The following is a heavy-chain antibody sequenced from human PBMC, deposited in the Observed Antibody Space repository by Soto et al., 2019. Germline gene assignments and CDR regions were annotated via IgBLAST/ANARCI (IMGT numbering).Heavy chain of an antibody. CDR2: IYYTGAT. CDR1: GASMGNSNCY. J-gene: IGHJ3*01. CDR3: VRVPVWTEAVDF. D-gene: IGHD1-1*01. Sequence: QVQLQESGPRLVKPSQTLSLTCAVSGASMGNSNCYWSWVRQRPGKGLEWIGYIYYTGATYYNPSLRSLATRSFGTSETHFSLDLTSLNAADAAVYVCVRVPVWTEAVDFWGQGTMVTVS. V-gene: IGHV4-31*01.